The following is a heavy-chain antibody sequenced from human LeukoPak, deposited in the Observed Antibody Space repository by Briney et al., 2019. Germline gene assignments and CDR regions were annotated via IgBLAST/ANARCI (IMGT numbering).Heavy chain of an antibody. V-gene: IGHV3-30*03. J-gene: IGHJ4*02. Sequence: GGSLRLSCAASGFTFGSYDMHWVRQAPGKGLEWVAFISYNRNDKGYVDSGKGRFTVSRDNSKNTLYLQMNSLRVEDAAVYYCARVWESYSFDYWGQGTLSTVSS. CDR2: ISYNRNDK. D-gene: IGHD1-26*01. CDR3: ARVWESYSFDY. CDR1: GFTFGSYD.